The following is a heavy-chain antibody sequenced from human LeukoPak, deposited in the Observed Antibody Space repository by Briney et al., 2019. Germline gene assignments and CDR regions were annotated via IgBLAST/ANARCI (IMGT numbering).Heavy chain of an antibody. Sequence: ASVKVSCKASGYTFTSFGINWVRQAPGQGLEWMGWIRTYNGNTNYAQKLQGRVTMTTDTSTSTAYMELRSLRSDDTAVYYCARGPGGRSGYYPLEDYYYYHYMDVWGKGTTVTVSS. CDR1: GYTFTSFG. V-gene: IGHV1-18*01. CDR2: IRTYNGNT. CDR3: ARGPGGRSGYYPLEDYYYYHYMDV. J-gene: IGHJ6*03. D-gene: IGHD3-22*01.